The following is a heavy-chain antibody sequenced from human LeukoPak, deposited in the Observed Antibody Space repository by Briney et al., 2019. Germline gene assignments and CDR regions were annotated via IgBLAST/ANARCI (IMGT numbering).Heavy chain of an antibody. CDR2: VSGSGGST. D-gene: IGHD2-2*01. V-gene: IGHV3-23*01. Sequence: PGGSLRLSCAASGFTFSSYAMSWVRQAPGKGLEWVSAVSGSGGSTYYADSVKGRFTISRNNSKNTLYLQMNSLRAEDTAVYYCAKDLEGYCSSTSCLGDWFDPWGQGTLVTVSS. CDR3: AKDLEGYCSSTSCLGDWFDP. J-gene: IGHJ5*02. CDR1: GFTFSSYA.